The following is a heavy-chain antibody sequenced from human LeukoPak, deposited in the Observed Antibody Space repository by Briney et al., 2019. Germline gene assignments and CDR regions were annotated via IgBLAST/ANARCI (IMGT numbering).Heavy chain of an antibody. D-gene: IGHD1/OR15-1a*01. CDR1: GFTFSTYA. V-gene: IGHV3-23*01. CDR3: AKDEKPDGRWNIDH. CDR2: ISASDAAT. J-gene: IGHJ4*02. Sequence: GGSLRLSCAASGFTFSTYAMSWVRQAPGKGLEWVSTISASDAATYYADSVKGRFTISRDNSKSTLYLQMISLRAEDTAVYYCAKDEKPDGRWNIDHWGQGTLVTVSS.